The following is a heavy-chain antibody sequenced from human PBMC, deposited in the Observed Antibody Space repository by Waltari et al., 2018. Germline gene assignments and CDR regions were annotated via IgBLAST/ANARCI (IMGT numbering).Heavy chain of an antibody. J-gene: IGHJ1*01. CDR2: ISSSGSTI. CDR3: ARGYLYYYDSSGRRYFQH. CDR1: GFTFSSYE. D-gene: IGHD3-22*01. V-gene: IGHV3-48*03. Sequence: EVQLVESGGGLVQPGGSLRLSCAASGFTFSSYEMNWVRQAPGKGLEWVSYISSSGSTIYYADSVKGRFTISRDNAKNSLYLQMNSLRAEDTAVYYCARGYLYYYDSSGRRYFQHWGQGTLVIVSS.